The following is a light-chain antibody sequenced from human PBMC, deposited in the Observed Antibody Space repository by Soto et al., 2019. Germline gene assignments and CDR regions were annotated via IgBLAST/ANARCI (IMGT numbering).Light chain of an antibody. J-gene: IGKJ5*01. CDR2: DAS. CDR1: QTISTY. Sequence: IVLTQSPPTLSLSPGESAALSCRVSQTISTYLAWYQQKPGQAPRLLIYDASTRATGIPARFSGSGSGTDFTLTISYLEPEDFAVYYCLQRSAWPITFGQGTRVEIK. CDR3: LQRSAWPIT. V-gene: IGKV3-11*01.